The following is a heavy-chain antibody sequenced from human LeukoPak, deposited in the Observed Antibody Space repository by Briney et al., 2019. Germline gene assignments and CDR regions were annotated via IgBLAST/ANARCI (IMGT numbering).Heavy chain of an antibody. CDR2: ISGGGGNT. CDR3: AKQLGYCSDGSCYFPY. J-gene: IGHJ4*02. CDR1: KFAFSSYA. Sequence: GGSLRLSCAASKFAFSSYAMSWVRQAPGKGLEWVSAISGGGGNTYYADSVKGRFTISRDNSKSTLCLQMNSLRAEDTAVYYCAKQLGYCSDGSCYFPYWGQGTLVTVSS. D-gene: IGHD2-15*01. V-gene: IGHV3-23*01.